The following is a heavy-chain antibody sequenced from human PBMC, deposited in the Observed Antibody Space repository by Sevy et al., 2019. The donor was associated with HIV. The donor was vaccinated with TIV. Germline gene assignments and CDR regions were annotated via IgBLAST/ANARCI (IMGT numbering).Heavy chain of an antibody. J-gene: IGHJ5*02. D-gene: IGHD2-2*01. CDR2: INHSGST. CDR1: GRSFSGYY. Sequence: SENLSLTCAVYGRSFSGYYWNWIRQTPGKGLEWIGEINHSGSTNYNPSLKSRVSISVDTSKNQFSLRLNSVTAADTAVYYCARAPPVVVVPGAPSWFDPWGQGSLVTVSS. CDR3: ARAPPVVVVPGAPSWFDP. V-gene: IGHV4-34*01.